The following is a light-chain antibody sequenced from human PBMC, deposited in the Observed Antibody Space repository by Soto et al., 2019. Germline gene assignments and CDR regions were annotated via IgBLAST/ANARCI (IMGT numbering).Light chain of an antibody. CDR1: SGDVGGYNY. CDR2: EVS. Sequence: HSVLTQPPSASGSPGQSVTISCTGTSGDVGGYNYVSWYQQHPGKAPKLMIFEVSERPSGVPDRFSASKSGNTASLTVSGLQAEDEADYYCSSYAGSNNYVFGTGTKVTVL. J-gene: IGLJ1*01. V-gene: IGLV2-8*01. CDR3: SSYAGSNNYV.